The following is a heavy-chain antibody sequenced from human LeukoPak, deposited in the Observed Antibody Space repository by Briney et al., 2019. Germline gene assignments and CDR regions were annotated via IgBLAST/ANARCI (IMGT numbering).Heavy chain of an antibody. CDR2: INHSGST. J-gene: IGHJ3*02. Sequence: SETLSLTCAVYGGSFSGYYWSCIRQPPGKGLEWIGEINHSGSTNYNPSLKSRVTISVDTSKNQFSLKLSSVTAADTAVYYWARHSLLLWFGDAVPSSAAAFDIWGQGTMVTVSS. CDR1: GGSFSGYY. V-gene: IGHV4-34*01. D-gene: IGHD3-10*01. CDR3: ARHSLLLWFGDAVPSSAAAFDI.